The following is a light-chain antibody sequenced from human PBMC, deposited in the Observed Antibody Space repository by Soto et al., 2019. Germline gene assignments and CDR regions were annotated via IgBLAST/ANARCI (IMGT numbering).Light chain of an antibody. Sequence: QSALTQPASVSGSPGQSITISCTGTSSDVGGYHYVSWYQQHPGKAPKLMIYDVSNRPSGVSNRFSGSKSGNTASLTISGLQAEDEDDYYCSSYTSSNTLVVFGGGTKLTVL. CDR1: SSDVGGYHY. V-gene: IGLV2-14*01. J-gene: IGLJ2*01. CDR3: SSYTSSNTLVV. CDR2: DVS.